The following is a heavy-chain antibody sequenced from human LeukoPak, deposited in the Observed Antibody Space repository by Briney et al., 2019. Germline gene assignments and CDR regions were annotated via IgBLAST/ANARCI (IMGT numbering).Heavy chain of an antibody. CDR3: ARDKVRDSSGYYGRPIYYYYYGMDV. CDR2: IKQDGSEK. D-gene: IGHD3-22*01. CDR1: GFTFSSYW. Sequence: GGSLRLSCAASGFTFSSYWMSWVRQAPGKGLEWVANIKQDGSEKYYVDSVKGRFTISRDNAKNSLYLQMNSLRAEDTAVYYCARDKVRDSSGYYGRPIYYYYYGMDVWGQGTTVTVSS. V-gene: IGHV3-7*01. J-gene: IGHJ6*02.